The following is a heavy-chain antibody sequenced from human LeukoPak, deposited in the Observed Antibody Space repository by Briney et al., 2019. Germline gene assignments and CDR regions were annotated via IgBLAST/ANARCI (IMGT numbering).Heavy chain of an antibody. J-gene: IGHJ4*02. CDR3: ARAPPSPNGDPPDY. Sequence: GASVKVSYKASGYTFTSYYMHWVRQAPGQGLEWMGIINPSGGSTSYAQKFQGRVTMTRDMSTSTVCMELSSLRSEDTAVYYCARAPPSPNGDPPDYWGQGTLVTVSS. CDR2: INPSGGST. V-gene: IGHV1-46*01. CDR1: GYTFTSYY. D-gene: IGHD4-17*01.